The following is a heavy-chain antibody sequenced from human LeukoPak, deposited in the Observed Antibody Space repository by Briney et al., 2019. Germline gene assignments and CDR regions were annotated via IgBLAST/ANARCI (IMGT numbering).Heavy chain of an antibody. D-gene: IGHD3-10*01. CDR1: GFTFDDYT. CDR3: AKNRGLGYGSGSYPSEYYFDY. V-gene: IGHV3-43*01. J-gene: IGHJ4*02. Sequence: QPGGSLRLSYAASGFTFDDYTMHWVRQAPGKGLECVSLISWDGGSTYYGDSVKGRFTISRDYSKNSLYLQMNSLRTEDTALYYCAKNRGLGYGSGSYPSEYYFDYWGQGTLVTVSS. CDR2: ISWDGGST.